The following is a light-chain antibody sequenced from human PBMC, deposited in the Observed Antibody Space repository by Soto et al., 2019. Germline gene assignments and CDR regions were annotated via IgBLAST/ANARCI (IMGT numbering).Light chain of an antibody. Sequence: DIRMTQSPSSLSASVGDTVTVTCRASQGISNYLAWYQQKPGRVPKLLIYATSTLDSGVPSRFSGSGSGTDFTITITRPQAEDVSTYYHQHYKAAYTFGQGTRLEI. CDR1: QGISNY. J-gene: IGKJ5*01. CDR3: QHYKAAYT. CDR2: ATS. V-gene: IGKV1-27*01.